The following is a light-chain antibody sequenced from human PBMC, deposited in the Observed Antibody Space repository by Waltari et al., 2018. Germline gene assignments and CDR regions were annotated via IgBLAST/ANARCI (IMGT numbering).Light chain of an antibody. CDR3: GAWDSRLSAVV. V-gene: IGLV1-51*02. CDR2: DNN. J-gene: IGLJ2*01. Sequence: QSVLTQPPSVSAAPGQQVTIPCSGSPSNIRNNFVPLYQHLPGASPRLLIYDNNKRLSGIPDRFSASKSDTSATLGITGLQTGDEADYYCGAWDSRLSAVVFGGGTKLTVL. CDR1: PSNIRNNF.